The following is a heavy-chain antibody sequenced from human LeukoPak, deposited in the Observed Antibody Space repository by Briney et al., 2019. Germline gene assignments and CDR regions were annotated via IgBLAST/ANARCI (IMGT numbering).Heavy chain of an antibody. Sequence: SVKVSCKASGYTFTSYGISWVRQAPGQGLEWMGRIIPILGIANYAQKFQGRVTITADKSTSTAYMELSSLRSEDTAVYYCATDILTGDIWGQGTMVTVSS. CDR1: GYTFTSYG. J-gene: IGHJ3*02. CDR2: IIPILGIA. D-gene: IGHD3-9*01. CDR3: ATDILTGDI. V-gene: IGHV1-69*04.